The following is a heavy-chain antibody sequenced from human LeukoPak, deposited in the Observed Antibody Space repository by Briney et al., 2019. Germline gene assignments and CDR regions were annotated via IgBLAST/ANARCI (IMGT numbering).Heavy chain of an antibody. D-gene: IGHD3-22*01. CDR1: GFTFSSYT. CDR3: AREVSEGFDF. CDR2: FGTRSTSV. J-gene: IGHJ4*02. V-gene: IGHV3-21*01. Sequence: GGSLRLSCAASGFTFSSYTMNWIRQAPGKGLEWVSSFGTRSTSVYHAGSVKGRFAISRDNAKNSLYLQMNSLRAEDTALYYCAREVSEGFDFWGQGTLVTVSS.